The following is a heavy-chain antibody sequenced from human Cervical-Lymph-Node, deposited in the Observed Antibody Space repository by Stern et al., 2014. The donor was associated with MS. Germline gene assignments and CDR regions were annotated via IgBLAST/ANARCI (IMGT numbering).Heavy chain of an antibody. D-gene: IGHD6-19*01. Sequence: VQLVESGAEVKKPGASVKVSCKAPDYTFASYGITWVRQAPGQGFEWLGWVTANSGNTYYAQSLQGRVTMTTDTSTTTAYLELRNLRSDDTAVYYCARVAADTFDFWGQGTQVIVSS. CDR2: VTANSGNT. J-gene: IGHJ4*02. CDR1: DYTFASYG. CDR3: ARVAADTFDF. V-gene: IGHV1-18*01.